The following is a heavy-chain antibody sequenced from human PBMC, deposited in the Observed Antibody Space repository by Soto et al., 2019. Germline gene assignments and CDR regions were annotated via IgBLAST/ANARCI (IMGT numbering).Heavy chain of an antibody. V-gene: IGHV4-34*01. J-gene: IGHJ4*02. CDR3: ARVVGGRYCGSDCYSGGFDY. D-gene: IGHD2-21*02. CDR2: INHSGST. Sequence: QVQLQQWGAGLLKPSETLSLTCAVYGGSFSGYYWSWIRQPPGKGLEWIGEINHSGSTNYNPSLKSRVTISVDTSKNQFSLKLSSVTAADTAVYYCARVVGGRYCGSDCYSGGFDYWGQGTLVTVSS. CDR1: GGSFSGYY.